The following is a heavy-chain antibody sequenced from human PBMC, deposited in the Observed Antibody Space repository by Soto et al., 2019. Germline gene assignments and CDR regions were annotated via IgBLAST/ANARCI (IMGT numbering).Heavy chain of an antibody. CDR2: IIPIFGTA. CDR3: ARPARWAGSSWPFDY. D-gene: IGHD6-13*01. J-gene: IGHJ4*02. V-gene: IGHV1-69*06. Sequence: AVKVSCKASGGTFSSYAISWVRQAPGQGLEWMGGIIPIFGTANYAQKFQGRVTITADKSTSTAYMELSSLRSEDTAVYYCARPARWAGSSWPFDYWGQGTLVTVSS. CDR1: GGTFSSYA.